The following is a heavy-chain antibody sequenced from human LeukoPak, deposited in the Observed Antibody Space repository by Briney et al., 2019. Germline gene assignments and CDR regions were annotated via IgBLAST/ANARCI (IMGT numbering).Heavy chain of an antibody. CDR1: GGSISSSSYY. J-gene: IGHJ5*02. Sequence: SETLSLTCTVSGGSISSSSYYWGWIRQPPGKGLEWIGSIYYSGSTYYNPSLKSRVTISVDTSKNQFSLKLSSVTGADTAVYYCARLLQDIAVVPAAAPWGQGTLVTVSS. CDR2: IYYSGST. D-gene: IGHD2-2*01. CDR3: ARLLQDIAVVPAAAP. V-gene: IGHV4-39*01.